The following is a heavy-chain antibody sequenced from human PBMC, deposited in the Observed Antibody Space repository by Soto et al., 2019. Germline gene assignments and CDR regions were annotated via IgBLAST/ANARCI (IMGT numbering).Heavy chain of an antibody. D-gene: IGHD3-3*01. CDR1: GYTFTSYY. Sequence: ASVKVSCKASGYTFTSYYMHWVRQAPGQGLEWMGIINPSGGSTSYAQKFQGRVTMTRDTSTSTVYMELSSLRSEDTAVYYCARASITIFGVVIAFDIWGQGTMVTVSS. V-gene: IGHV1-46*01. J-gene: IGHJ3*02. CDR3: ARASITIFGVVIAFDI. CDR2: INPSGGST.